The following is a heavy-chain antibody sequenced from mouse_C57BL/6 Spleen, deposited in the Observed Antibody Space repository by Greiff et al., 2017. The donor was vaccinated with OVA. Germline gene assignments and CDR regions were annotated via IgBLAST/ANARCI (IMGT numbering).Heavy chain of an antibody. CDR3: ARKDGNGAMDY. CDR1: GFTFSDYG. D-gene: IGHD2-1*01. J-gene: IGHJ4*01. CDR2: ISSGSSTI. V-gene: IGHV5-17*01. Sequence: DVHLVESGGGLVKPGGSLKLSCAASGFTFSDYGMHWVRQAPEKGLEWVAYISSGSSTIYYADTVKGRITISRDIAKNTLFLQMTSLRSEDTAMYYCARKDGNGAMDYWGQGTSVTVSS.